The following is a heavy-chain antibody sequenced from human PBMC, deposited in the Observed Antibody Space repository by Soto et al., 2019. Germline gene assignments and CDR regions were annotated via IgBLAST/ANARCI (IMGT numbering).Heavy chain of an antibody. Sequence: VQLVESAGGVVQPGRSLRLSCAASGFTFSNSAMHWVRQAPGKGLEWVAVISGSGGSTYYADSVKGRFTISRDNSKNTLYLQMNSLRAEDTAVYYCAKATRTGYSSGWYFGYWGQGTLVTVSS. J-gene: IGHJ4*02. CDR2: ISGSGGST. V-gene: IGHV3-23*04. D-gene: IGHD6-19*01. CDR1: GFTFSNSA. CDR3: AKATRTGYSSGWYFGY.